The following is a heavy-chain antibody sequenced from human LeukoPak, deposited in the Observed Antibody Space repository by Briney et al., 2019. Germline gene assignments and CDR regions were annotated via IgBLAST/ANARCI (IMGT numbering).Heavy chain of an antibody. J-gene: IGHJ4*02. CDR2: TSSSGDIT. V-gene: IGHV3-11*01. CDR3: ARDRPSGYPDY. Sequence: GGSLGLSCAASGFTFSDCFMSWIRQAPGRGLEWISYTSSSGDITYYADSVKGRFTISRDNARNSLYLQMNSLRAEDTAVYYCARDRPSGYPDYWGQGTLVTVSS. CDR1: GFTFSDCF. D-gene: IGHD5-12*01.